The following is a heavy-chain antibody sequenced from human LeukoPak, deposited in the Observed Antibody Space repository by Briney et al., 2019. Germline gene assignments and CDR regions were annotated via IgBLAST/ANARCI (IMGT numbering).Heavy chain of an antibody. Sequence: SETLSLTCTVSGGSISSYYWSWIRQPPGKGLEWIGYIYYSGSTNYNPSLKSRVTISVDTSKNQFSLKLSSVTAAGTAVYYCARYATVTAYFDYWGQGTLVTVSS. V-gene: IGHV4-59*08. CDR1: GGSISSYY. D-gene: IGHD4-17*01. CDR3: ARYATVTAYFDY. CDR2: IYYSGST. J-gene: IGHJ4*02.